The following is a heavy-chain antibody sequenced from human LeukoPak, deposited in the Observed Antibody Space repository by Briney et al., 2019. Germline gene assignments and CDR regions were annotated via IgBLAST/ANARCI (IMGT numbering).Heavy chain of an antibody. J-gene: IGHJ4*02. CDR1: GFSVSVNNNY. Sequence: GGSLRLSCPASGFSVSVNNNYMTWVRQAPGKGLEWVSIIYNDDRTFYADSVKGRFTISRDNSKNTLYLQMNSLRVDDTAVYYCASLPADYWGQGTLVTVSS. V-gene: IGHV3-53*01. CDR2: IYNDDRT. CDR3: ASLPADY.